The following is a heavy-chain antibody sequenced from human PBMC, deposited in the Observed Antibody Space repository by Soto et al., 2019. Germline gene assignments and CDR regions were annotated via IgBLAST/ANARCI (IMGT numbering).Heavy chain of an antibody. J-gene: IGHJ4*02. D-gene: IGHD3-22*01. CDR2: ISYDGSNK. CDR3: ARDPFRNYYDSSGYPDY. Sequence: GGSLRLSCAASGFTFSSYAMHWVRQAPGKGLEWVAVISYDGSNKYYADSVKGRFTISRDNSKNTLYLQMNSLRAEDTAVYYCARDPFRNYYDSSGYPDYWGQGTLVTVSS. CDR1: GFTFSSYA. V-gene: IGHV3-30-3*01.